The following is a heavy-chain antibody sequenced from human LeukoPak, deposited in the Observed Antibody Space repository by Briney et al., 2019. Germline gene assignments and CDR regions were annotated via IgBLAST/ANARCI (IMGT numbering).Heavy chain of an antibody. CDR2: IYYSGST. V-gene: IGHV4-59*08. CDR3: ARHGSTMELDY. D-gene: IGHD3-3*01. Sequence: SETLSLTCTVSGGSISSYYWSWIRQPPGKGLEWIGYIYYSGSTNYNPSLKSRVTISGDTSKNQFSLKVSSVTAADTAVYYCARHGSTMELDYWGEGTLVTVSS. J-gene: IGHJ4*02. CDR1: GGSISSYY.